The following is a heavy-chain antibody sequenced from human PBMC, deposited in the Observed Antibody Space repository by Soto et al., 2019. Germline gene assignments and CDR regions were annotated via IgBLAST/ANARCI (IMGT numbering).Heavy chain of an antibody. CDR1: GFTFSSYA. CDR3: AKVGPYSTSNRFDP. Sequence: GSLRLSCAASGFTFSSYAMSWFRQAPGKGLEWVSGISCSGGSTYYADSVKGRFTISRDNSKNTLFLQMNSLRADDTAVYYCAKVGPYSTSNRFDPWGQGTLVTVSS. D-gene: IGHD6-6*01. CDR2: ISCSGGST. V-gene: IGHV3-23*01. J-gene: IGHJ5*02.